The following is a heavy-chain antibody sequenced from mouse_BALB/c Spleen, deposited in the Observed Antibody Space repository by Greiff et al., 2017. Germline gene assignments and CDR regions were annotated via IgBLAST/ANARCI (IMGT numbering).Heavy chain of an antibody. CDR3: ARSTTVVATGPGFAY. Sequence: QVQLQQSGAELMKPGASVKISCKATGYTFSSYWIEWVKQRPGHGLEWIGEILPGSGSTNYNEKFKGKATLTADKSSSTAYMQLSSLTSEDSAVYFCARSTTVVATGPGFAYWGQGTLVTVSA. CDR1: GYTFSSYW. J-gene: IGHJ3*01. V-gene: IGHV1-9*01. CDR2: ILPGSGST. D-gene: IGHD1-1*01.